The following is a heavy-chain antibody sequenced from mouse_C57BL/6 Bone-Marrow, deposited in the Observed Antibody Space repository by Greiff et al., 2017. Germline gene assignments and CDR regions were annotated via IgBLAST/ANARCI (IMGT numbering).Heavy chain of an antibody. CDR2: IGPGNGDT. D-gene: IGHD2-2*01. CDR3: TTWGYDDGAWFAY. CDR1: GFNIKDDY. J-gene: IGHJ3*01. V-gene: IGHV14-4*01. Sequence: EVQLQESGAELVRPGASVKLSCTASGFNIKDDYMHWVKQRPEQGLEWIGWIGPGNGDTEYASKFQGKSTITADTSSSTAYLQLSSLTSEDTAVYYCTTWGYDDGAWFAYWGQGTLVTVSA.